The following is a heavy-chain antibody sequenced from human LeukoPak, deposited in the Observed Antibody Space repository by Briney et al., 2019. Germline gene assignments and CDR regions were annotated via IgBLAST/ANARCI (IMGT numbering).Heavy chain of an antibody. V-gene: IGHV3-21*04. J-gene: IGHJ4*02. Sequence: NPGGSLTLSCAASGFTFSDYSLNWVRQAPGKGLEWVSCISGDSRYIYYADSVKGRSTISGDNAQNSLYLHMNSLRAEDTAVYYCAKNYMVRGRIRAAYFDYWGQGTLVTVSS. CDR3: AKNYMVRGRIRAAYFDY. CDR2: ISGDSRYI. D-gene: IGHD3-10*01. CDR1: GFTFSDYS.